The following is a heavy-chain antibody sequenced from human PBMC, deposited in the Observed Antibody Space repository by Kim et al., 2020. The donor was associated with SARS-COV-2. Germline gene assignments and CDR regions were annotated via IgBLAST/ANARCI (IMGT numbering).Heavy chain of an antibody. D-gene: IGHD2-21*01. Sequence: SETLSLTCAVYGGSFSGYYWSWIRQPPGKGLEWIGEINHIGSTNYNPSLKSRVTISVDTSKNQFSLKLSSVTAADTAVYYCARGPSILWWWPFEYWGQGTLVTVSS. J-gene: IGHJ4*02. CDR1: GGSFSGYY. CDR2: INHIGST. V-gene: IGHV4-34*01. CDR3: ARGPSILWWWPFEY.